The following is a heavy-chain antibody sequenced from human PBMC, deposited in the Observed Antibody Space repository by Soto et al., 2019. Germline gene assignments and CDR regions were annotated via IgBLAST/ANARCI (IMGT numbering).Heavy chain of an antibody. V-gene: IGHV1-8*01. D-gene: IGHD4-17*01. Sequence: ASVKVSCKASGYTLSSYDVNWVRQATGQGLERMGWMNPNSGNTGYAQKFQGRVTMTRNTSISTAYMELSSLRSEDTAVYYCERIPYGDYYYYGMDVWGQGTTVTVSS. CDR2: MNPNSGNT. CDR3: ERIPYGDYYYYGMDV. J-gene: IGHJ6*02. CDR1: GYTLSSYD.